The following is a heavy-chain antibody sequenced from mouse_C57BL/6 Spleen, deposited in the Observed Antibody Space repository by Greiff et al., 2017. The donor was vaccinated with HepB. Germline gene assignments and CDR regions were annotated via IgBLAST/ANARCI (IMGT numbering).Heavy chain of an antibody. Sequence: VQLKQSGPELVKPGASVKISCKASGYSFTGYYMNWVKQSPEKSLEWIGEINPSTGGTTYNQKFKAKATLTVDKSSSTAYMQLKSLTSEDSAVYYCARDWDTPFDYWGQGTTLTVSS. D-gene: IGHD4-1*01. CDR3: ARDWDTPFDY. CDR2: INPSTGGT. CDR1: GYSFTGYY. V-gene: IGHV1-42*01. J-gene: IGHJ2*01.